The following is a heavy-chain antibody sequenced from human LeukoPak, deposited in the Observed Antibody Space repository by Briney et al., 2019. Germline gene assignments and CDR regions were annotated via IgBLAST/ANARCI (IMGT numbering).Heavy chain of an antibody. V-gene: IGHV3-7*01. CDR3: AGESPGGYYVDY. D-gene: IGHD3-22*01. CDR1: GFTFNIHW. CDR2: IKPDGNDK. J-gene: IGHJ4*02. Sequence: GGSPRLSFVASGFTFNIHWVTWVRPAPGKGLGWVATIKPDGNDKFLVDSVKGRFTISRDNAKTSLFLQMNSLRAEDTAVYYCAGESPGGYYVDYWGQGTLVTVSS.